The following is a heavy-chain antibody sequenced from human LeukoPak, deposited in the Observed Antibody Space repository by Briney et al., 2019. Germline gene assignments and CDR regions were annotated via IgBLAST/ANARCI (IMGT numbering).Heavy chain of an antibody. CDR3: ARDAHEGGNSYNYGLDV. Sequence: SVKVSCKASGGTFSSYSVSWARQAPGQGLEWMGRIIPIIDIANYAQKFQGRVSITADKSATNVFMELGSLRPEDTAMYYCARDAHEGGNSYNYGLDVWGQGTAVTVSS. CDR2: IIPIIDIA. V-gene: IGHV1-69*10. J-gene: IGHJ6*02. CDR1: GGTFSSYS. D-gene: IGHD3-16*01.